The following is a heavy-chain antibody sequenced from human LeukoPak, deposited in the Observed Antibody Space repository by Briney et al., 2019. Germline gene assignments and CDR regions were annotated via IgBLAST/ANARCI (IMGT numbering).Heavy chain of an antibody. CDR1: GGTFSSYA. J-gene: IGHJ5*02. V-gene: IGHV1-69*13. CDR3: ASGLYGSGSYYTWFDP. Sequence: ASVKVSCKASGGTFSSYAISWVRQAPGQGLEWMGGIIPIFGTANYAQKSQGRVTITADESTSTAYMELSSLRSEDTAVYYCASGLYGSGSYYTWFDPWGQGTLVTVSS. CDR2: IIPIFGTA. D-gene: IGHD3-10*01.